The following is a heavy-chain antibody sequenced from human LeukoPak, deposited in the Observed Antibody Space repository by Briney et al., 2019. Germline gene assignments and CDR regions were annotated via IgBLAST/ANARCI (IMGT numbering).Heavy chain of an antibody. J-gene: IGHJ5*02. Sequence: GGCLRLSCAVSGFIFNNYIMNWVRQAPGKGLEWVSSITGSGSFVYYADSVKGRFTISRDNAKNSLFLQMNSLRAEDTAVYYCARDSSGPWFDPWGQGTLVTVPS. CDR2: ITGSGSFV. CDR3: ARDSSGPWFDP. CDR1: GFIFNNYI. V-gene: IGHV3-21*01. D-gene: IGHD6-6*01.